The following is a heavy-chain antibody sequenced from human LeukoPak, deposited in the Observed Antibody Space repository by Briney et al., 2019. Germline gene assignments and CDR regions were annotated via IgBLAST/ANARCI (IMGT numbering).Heavy chain of an antibody. Sequence: ASVKVSCKASGYTFTDYYIHWVRQAPGRGLEWMGWINPNNGGTNYAQKFQGRVTLTRDTSISTAYVELSMLTSDDTAVYYCHTSGSPTGEGYWGQGTLVTVSS. CDR3: HTSGSPTGEGY. CDR1: GYTFTDYY. D-gene: IGHD1-26*01. J-gene: IGHJ4*02. CDR2: INPNNGGT. V-gene: IGHV1-2*02.